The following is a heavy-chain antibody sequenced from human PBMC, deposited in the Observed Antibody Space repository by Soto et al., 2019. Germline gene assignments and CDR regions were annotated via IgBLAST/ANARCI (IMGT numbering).Heavy chain of an antibody. CDR3: ARGIADYDYIWGSYRARFDY. J-gene: IGHJ4*02. CDR2: IYYSGST. D-gene: IGHD3-16*02. V-gene: IGHV4-59*01. CDR1: GGSISSYY. Sequence: ETLSLTCTVSGGSISSYYWSWIRQPPGKGLEWIGYIYYSGSTNYNPSLKSRVTISVDTSKNQFSLKLSSVTAADTAVYYCARGIADYDYIWGSYRARFDYWGQGTLVTVSS.